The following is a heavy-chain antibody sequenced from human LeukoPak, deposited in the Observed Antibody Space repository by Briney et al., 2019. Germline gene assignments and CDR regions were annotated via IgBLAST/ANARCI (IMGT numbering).Heavy chain of an antibody. CDR2: ISGSGGGT. D-gene: IGHD3-3*01. J-gene: IGHJ6*02. CDR3: ARDPWDFWDGMDV. V-gene: IGHV3-23*01. CDR1: GFTFSSYA. Sequence: GGSLRLSCAASGFTFSSYAMSWVRQAPGKGLEWVSAISGSGGGTYYADSVKGRFTISRDNSKNTLYLQMNSLRAEDTAVYYCARDPWDFWDGMDVWGQGTTVTVSS.